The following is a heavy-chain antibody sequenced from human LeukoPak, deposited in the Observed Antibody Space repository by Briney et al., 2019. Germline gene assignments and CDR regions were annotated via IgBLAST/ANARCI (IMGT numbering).Heavy chain of an antibody. Sequence: SETLSLTCTVSGGSISSYYWSWIRQPPGKGLEWIGYIYYSGSTNYNPSPKSRVTISVDTSKNQFSLKLSSVTAADTAVYYCARAAPGSADAFDIWGQGTMVTVSS. CDR3: ARAAPGSADAFDI. J-gene: IGHJ3*02. V-gene: IGHV4-59*01. CDR1: GGSISSYY. CDR2: IYYSGST. D-gene: IGHD6-25*01.